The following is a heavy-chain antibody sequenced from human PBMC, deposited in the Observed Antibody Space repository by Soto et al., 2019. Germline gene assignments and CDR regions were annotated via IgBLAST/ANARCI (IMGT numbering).Heavy chain of an antibody. J-gene: IGHJ4*02. Sequence: SETLSLTCTVSGGFISSYYWSWIRQPPGKGLEWIGDIYYGGGTNYNPSLKSRVTLSVDTSKNQFSLKLSSVTAADTAVYYCGSQYYYDSSGSQTFDYWGQGTQVTVSS. V-gene: IGHV4-59*01. CDR3: GSQYYYDSSGSQTFDY. CDR1: GGFISSYY. CDR2: IYYGGGT. D-gene: IGHD3-22*01.